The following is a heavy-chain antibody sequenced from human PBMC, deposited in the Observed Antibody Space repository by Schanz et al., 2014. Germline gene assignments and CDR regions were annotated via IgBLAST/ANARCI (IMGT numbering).Heavy chain of an antibody. CDR2: ISRDGTTS. J-gene: IGHJ3*02. V-gene: IGHV3-48*04. Sequence: EVQLVESGGGLVQPGGSLRLSCVASGFTFSGSVMHWVRQAPGKGLEWLSYISRDGTTSYYADSVKGRFTISRDNAKNSLYLEMTSLRGEDTAVYYCARENLNWEAFDIWGQGTVVTVSS. CDR3: ARENLNWEAFDI. D-gene: IGHD7-27*01. CDR1: GFTFSGSV.